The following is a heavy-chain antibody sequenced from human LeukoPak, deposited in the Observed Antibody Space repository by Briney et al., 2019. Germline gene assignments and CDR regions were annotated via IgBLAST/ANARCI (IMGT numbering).Heavy chain of an antibody. CDR1: GFTFSSYG. CDR3: AGVGGDYFDY. J-gene: IGHJ4*02. V-gene: IGHV3-30*03. CDR2: ISYDGSNK. D-gene: IGHD3-16*01. Sequence: GGSLRLSCAASGFTFSSYGMHWVRQAPGKGLEWVAVISYDGSNKYYADSVKGRFTISRDNSKNTLYLQMGSLRAEDMAVYYCAGVGGDYFDYWGQGTLVTVSS.